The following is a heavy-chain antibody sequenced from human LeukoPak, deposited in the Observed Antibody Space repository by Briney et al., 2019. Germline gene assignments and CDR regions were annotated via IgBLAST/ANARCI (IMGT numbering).Heavy chain of an antibody. D-gene: IGHD2-15*01. V-gene: IGHV5-51*01. Sequence: GESLKISCKGSGYSFTSYWIGWVRQMPGKGLEWMGIIYPGDSDTRYSPSFQGQVTISADKSISTAYLQWSSLKASDTAMYYCARHYCSGGSCYLGEWFDLWGQGTLVTVSS. CDR2: IYPGDSDT. CDR1: GYSFTSYW. CDR3: ARHYCSGGSCYLGEWFDL. J-gene: IGHJ5*02.